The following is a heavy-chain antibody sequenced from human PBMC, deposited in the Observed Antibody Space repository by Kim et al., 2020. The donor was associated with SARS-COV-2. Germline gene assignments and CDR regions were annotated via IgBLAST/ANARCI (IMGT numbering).Heavy chain of an antibody. V-gene: IGHV3-30*02. Sequence: GSAVKGRVTISRDNSKNTVYLQMNTLGPEDTAVYYCAKRDFWSGYPVDYWGQGTLVTVSS. CDR3: AKRDFWSGYPVDY. D-gene: IGHD3-3*01. J-gene: IGHJ4*02.